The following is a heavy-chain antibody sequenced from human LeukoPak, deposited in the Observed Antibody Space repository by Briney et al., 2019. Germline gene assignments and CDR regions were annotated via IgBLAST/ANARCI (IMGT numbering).Heavy chain of an antibody. J-gene: IGHJ4*02. CDR3: ARDSYGSGSIDFDY. V-gene: IGHV3-21*01. CDR2: ISSSSSYI. CDR1: GFTVSSNY. Sequence: GGSLRLSCAASGFTVSSNYMSWVRQAPGKGLEWVSSISSSSSYIYYADSVKGRFTISRDNAKNSLYLQMNSLRAEDTAVYYCARDSYGSGSIDFDYWGQGTLVTVSS. D-gene: IGHD3-10*01.